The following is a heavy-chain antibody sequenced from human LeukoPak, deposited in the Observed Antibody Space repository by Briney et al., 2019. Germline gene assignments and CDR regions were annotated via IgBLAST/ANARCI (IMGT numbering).Heavy chain of an antibody. CDR3: ARDFSSSSSVYYYYYMDV. CDR1: GDSISSSSYY. J-gene: IGHJ6*03. CDR2: IYYRGTT. Sequence: SETLSLTCTVSGDSISSSSYYWGWIRQPPGRGLEWLGTIYYRGTTYYNPSLKSRVTISVDTSKNQFSLRLSSVTAADTAVYYCARDFSSSSSVYYYYYMDVWGKGTTVTVSS. D-gene: IGHD6-6*01. V-gene: IGHV4-39*07.